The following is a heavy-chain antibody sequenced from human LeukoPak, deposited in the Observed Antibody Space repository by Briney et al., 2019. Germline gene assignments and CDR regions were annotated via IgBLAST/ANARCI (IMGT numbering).Heavy chain of an antibody. Sequence: PPETLSLTCTVPGGSISSNYWSWIRQPPGKGLEWIGYIYYSGSTNYNPSLKSRVTISVDTSKNQFSLKLSSVTAADTAVYYCARGSSMVRGTTGWFDPWGQGTLVTVSS. D-gene: IGHD3-10*01. CDR1: GGSISSNY. CDR3: ARGSSMVRGTTGWFDP. CDR2: IYYSGST. V-gene: IGHV4-59*01. J-gene: IGHJ5*02.